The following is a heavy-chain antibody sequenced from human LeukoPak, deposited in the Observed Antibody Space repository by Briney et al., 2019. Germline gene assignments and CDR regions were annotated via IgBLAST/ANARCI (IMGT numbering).Heavy chain of an antibody. CDR2: ISGSSSTI. CDR1: GFTFSSYS. J-gene: IGHJ6*03. Sequence: PGGSLRLSCAASGFTFSSYSMNWVRQAPGKGLEWLSYISGSSSTIYYADSMKGRFTISRDNAKNSLYLQMNSLRAKDTAVYYCARESLGYCSGSTCYYFYMDFWGKGTTVTVSS. V-gene: IGHV3-48*04. CDR3: ARESLGYCSGSTCYYFYMDF. D-gene: IGHD2-15*01.